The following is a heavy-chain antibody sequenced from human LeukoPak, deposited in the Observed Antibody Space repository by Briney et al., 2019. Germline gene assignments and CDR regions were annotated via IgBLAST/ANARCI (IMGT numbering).Heavy chain of an antibody. CDR3: AKRVILPSFDWP. Sequence: GGSLRLSCAASGFTFRSYAMSWVRQAPGRGLEWVSAISGSGGSIYYADSVKGRFTISRDNAQNTLYLQMNSLRAKDTAVYYSAKRVILPSFDWPWGPGNLVTVSS. D-gene: IGHD3-9*01. CDR2: ISGSGGSI. CDR1: GFTFRSYA. J-gene: IGHJ4*02. V-gene: IGHV3-23*01.